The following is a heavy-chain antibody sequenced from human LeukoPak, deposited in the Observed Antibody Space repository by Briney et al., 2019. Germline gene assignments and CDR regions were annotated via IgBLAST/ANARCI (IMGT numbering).Heavy chain of an antibody. D-gene: IGHD3-10*01. V-gene: IGHV1-2*04. CDR2: INPNSGGT. CDR1: GYTFTGYY. CDR3: ARDRLLWFGELLLGSDYYYYYGMDV. J-gene: IGHJ6*02. Sequence: ASVKVSCKASGYTFTGYYMHWVRQAPGQGLEWMGWINPNSGGTNYAQKFQGWVTMTRDTSISTAYMELSRLRSDDTAVYYCARDRLLWFGELLLGSDYYYYYGMDVWGQGTLVTVSS.